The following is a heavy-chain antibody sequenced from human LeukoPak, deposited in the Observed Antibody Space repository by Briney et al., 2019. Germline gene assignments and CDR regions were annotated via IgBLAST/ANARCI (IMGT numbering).Heavy chain of an antibody. D-gene: IGHD6-19*01. V-gene: IGHV1-46*01. CDR3: ARDHSSGWSGEGY. CDR2: INPSGGST. CDR1: GYTFTSYY. Sequence: ASVKVSCKASGYTFTSYYMHWVRQAPGQGLEWMGFINPSGGSTNYAQKLQGRVTMTTDTSTSTAYMELRSLRSDDTAVYYCARDHSSGWSGEGYWGQGTLVTVSS. J-gene: IGHJ4*02.